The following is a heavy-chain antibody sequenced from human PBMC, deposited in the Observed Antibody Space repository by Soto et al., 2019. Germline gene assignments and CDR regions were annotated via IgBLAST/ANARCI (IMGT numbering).Heavy chain of an antibody. J-gene: IGHJ6*02. CDR1: GFTFSSYA. CDR3: ARPYSSGWYVFYYYGMDV. V-gene: IGHV3-30-3*01. D-gene: IGHD6-13*01. Sequence: LRLSCAASGFTFSSYAMHWVRQAPGKGLEWVAVISYDGSNKYYADSVKGRFTISRDNSKNTLYLQMNSLRAEDTAVYYCARPYSSGWYVFYYYGMDVWGQGTTVTVSS. CDR2: ISYDGSNK.